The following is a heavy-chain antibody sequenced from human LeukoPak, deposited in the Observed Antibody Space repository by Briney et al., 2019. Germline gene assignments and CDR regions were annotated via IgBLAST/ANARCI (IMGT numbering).Heavy chain of an antibody. D-gene: IGHD7-27*01. Sequence: PSQTLSLTCAVSGGSISSGGYSWSWIRQPPGKGLEWIGYIYHSGSTYYNPPLKSRVTISVDRSKNQFSLKLSSVTAADTAVYYCARGDGLTGFDYWGQGTLVTVSS. V-gene: IGHV4-30-2*01. CDR1: GGSISSGGYS. CDR2: IYHSGST. J-gene: IGHJ4*02. CDR3: ARGDGLTGFDY.